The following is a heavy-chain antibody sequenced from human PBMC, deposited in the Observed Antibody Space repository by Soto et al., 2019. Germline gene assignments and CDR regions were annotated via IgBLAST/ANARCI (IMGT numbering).Heavy chain of an antibody. J-gene: IGHJ4*02. Sequence: SETLSLTCTVSGGSISSGGYYWSWIRQHPGKGLEWIGYIYYSGSTYYNPSLKSRVTISVDTSKNQFSLKLSSVTAADTAVYYCARGGSGYPMVTPPAFDYWGQGTLVTVSS. D-gene: IGHD5-18*01. CDR1: GGSISSGGYY. V-gene: IGHV4-31*03. CDR2: IYYSGST. CDR3: ARGGSGYPMVTPPAFDY.